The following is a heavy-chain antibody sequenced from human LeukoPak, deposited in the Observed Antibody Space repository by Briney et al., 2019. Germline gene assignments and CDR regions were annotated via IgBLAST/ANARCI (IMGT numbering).Heavy chain of an antibody. CDR3: AKMDSKIVGIDY. Sequence: LTGGSLRLSCEGSAFIFSGHWMHWVRQTPGKGLEWVASIKEVGSERQYVDSVYGRFSISRDNTKGSLFLQLNSLRAEDTAVYYCAKMDSKIVGIDYWGQGTLVTVSS. D-gene: IGHD1-26*01. V-gene: IGHV3-7*03. J-gene: IGHJ4*02. CDR1: AFIFSGHW. CDR2: IKEVGSER.